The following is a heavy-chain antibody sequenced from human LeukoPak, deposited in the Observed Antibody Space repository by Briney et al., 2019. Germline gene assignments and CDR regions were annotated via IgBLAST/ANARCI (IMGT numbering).Heavy chain of an antibody. CDR3: ARTGFSNRWYELYYFDF. J-gene: IGHJ4*02. CDR2: TRNKANRYTT. CDR1: GFTFTDHY. D-gene: IGHD6-13*01. V-gene: IGHV3-72*01. Sequence: PGGSLRLSCAASGFTFTDHYMDWVRQAPGRGLEWVGRTRNKANRYTTEYAASVKGRFTISRNDSKNSLYLQMNSLKTEDTAVYYCARTGFSNRWYELYYFDFWGQGALVTVSS.